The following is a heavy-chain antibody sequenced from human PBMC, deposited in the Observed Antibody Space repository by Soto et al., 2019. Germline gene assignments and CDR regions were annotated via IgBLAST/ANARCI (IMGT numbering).Heavy chain of an antibody. CDR3: ATRVDGSPWLAY. CDR2: IYQSGTT. J-gene: IGHJ4*02. V-gene: IGHV4-4*02. D-gene: IGHD5-12*01. CDR1: GGSISSNYW. Sequence: QVQLQESGPGLVKPSGTLSLTCAVSGGSISSNYWWTWVRQPPGTGLEWIGEIYQSGTTNYNPSLKSRVTISVDRSKNQFFLNLSSLTAADTAVYYCATRVDGSPWLAYWGQGTLVTVSS.